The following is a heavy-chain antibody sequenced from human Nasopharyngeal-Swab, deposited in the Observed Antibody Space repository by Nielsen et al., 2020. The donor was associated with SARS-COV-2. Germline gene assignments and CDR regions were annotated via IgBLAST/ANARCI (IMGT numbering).Heavy chain of an antibody. J-gene: IGHJ4*02. CDR2: INTNTGNP. D-gene: IGHD4-17*01. Sequence: ASVKVSCKASGYTFTSYAMNWVRQAPGQGLEWMGWINTNTGNPTYAQGFTGRFVFSLDTSVSTAYLQISSLKAEDTAVYYCARDGISSLSHGDDPNDYWGQGTLVTVSS. CDR3: ARDGISSLSHGDDPNDY. CDR1: GYTFTSYA. V-gene: IGHV7-4-1*02.